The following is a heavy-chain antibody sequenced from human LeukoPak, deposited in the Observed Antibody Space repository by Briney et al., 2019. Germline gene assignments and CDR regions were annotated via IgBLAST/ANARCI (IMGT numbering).Heavy chain of an antibody. J-gene: IGHJ4*02. CDR3: ARSPLAGATRVDY. CDR2: ISGDNGNT. D-gene: IGHD1-26*01. CDR1: GYTFTRYG. V-gene: IGHV1-18*01. Sequence: ASVKVSCKASGYTFTRYGSSWMRQAPGQGLEWMGWISGDNGNTKYAQRVQGRVTMSTDTPTTTAYMELGSLTSDDTAIYYCARSPLAGATRVDYWGQGTLVTVSS.